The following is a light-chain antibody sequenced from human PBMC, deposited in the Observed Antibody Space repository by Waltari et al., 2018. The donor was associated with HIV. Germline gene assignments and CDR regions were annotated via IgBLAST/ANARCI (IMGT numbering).Light chain of an antibody. CDR1: QSVSSSY. V-gene: IGKV3-20*01. CDR3: QQYGDSPRT. CDR2: GAS. Sequence: EIVLTQSPGTLSLSPGERATLSCRASQSVSSSYLAWYHQKPGQAPRLLIYGASSRATGIPDRFSGSGSGTDFTLTISKLEPEDFAVYYCQQYGDSPRTFGPGTKVDIK. J-gene: IGKJ3*01.